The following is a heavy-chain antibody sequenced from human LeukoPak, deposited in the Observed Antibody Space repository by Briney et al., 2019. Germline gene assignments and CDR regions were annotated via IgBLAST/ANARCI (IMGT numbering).Heavy chain of an antibody. V-gene: IGHV3-48*03. CDR1: GFTFSSYE. CDR2: ISSSGSTI. CDR3: TTDLVVGATIFDY. Sequence: GGSLRLSCAASGFTFSSYEMNWVRQAPGKGLEWVSYISSSGSTIYYADSVKGRFTISRDNAKNSLYLQMNSLKTEDTAVYYCTTDLVVGATIFDYWGQGTLVTVSS. D-gene: IGHD1-26*01. J-gene: IGHJ4*02.